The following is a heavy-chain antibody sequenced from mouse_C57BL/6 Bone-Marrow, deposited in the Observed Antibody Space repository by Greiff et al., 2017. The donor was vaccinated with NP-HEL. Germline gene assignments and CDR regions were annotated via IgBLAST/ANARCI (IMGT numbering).Heavy chain of an antibody. V-gene: IGHV1-50*01. Sequence: VQLQQSGAELVKPGASVKLSCKASGYTFTSYWMQWVKQRPGQGLEWIGEIDPSDSYTNYNQKFKGKATLTVDTSSSTAYMQLSSLTSEDSAVYYCARSAYWGQGTLVTVSA. CDR2: IDPSDSYT. CDR3: ARSAY. J-gene: IGHJ3*01. CDR1: GYTFTSYW.